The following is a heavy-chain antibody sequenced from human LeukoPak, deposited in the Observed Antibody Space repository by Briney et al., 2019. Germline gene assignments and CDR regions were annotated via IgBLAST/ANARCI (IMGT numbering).Heavy chain of an antibody. J-gene: IGHJ4*02. V-gene: IGHV3-7*04. CDR1: GFDIRHYY. CDR3: ARDGSGRDFSLDY. Sequence: SGGSPRLSCVASGFDIRHYYMSWVRQAPGKGLEWVADIRNDGSNIYNVDSVRGRFTISRDNAKNSLFLQMNSLKDEDTAVYYCARDGSGRDFSLDYWGQGTLVTVSP. CDR2: IRNDGSNI. D-gene: IGHD3-10*01.